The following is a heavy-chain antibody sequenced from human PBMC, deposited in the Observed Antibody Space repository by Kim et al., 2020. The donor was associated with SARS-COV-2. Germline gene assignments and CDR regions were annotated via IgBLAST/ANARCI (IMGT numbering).Heavy chain of an antibody. CDR3: ARVVPAEYYYYYYGMDV. CDR2: IIPILGIA. CDR1: GGTFSSYA. J-gene: IGHJ6*02. D-gene: IGHD2-2*01. V-gene: IGHV1-69*04. Sequence: SVKVSCKASGGTFSSYAISWVRQAPGQGLEWMGRIIPILGIANYAQKFQGRVTITADKSTSTAYMELSSLRSEDTAVYYCARVVPAEYYYYYYGMDVWGQGTTVTVSS.